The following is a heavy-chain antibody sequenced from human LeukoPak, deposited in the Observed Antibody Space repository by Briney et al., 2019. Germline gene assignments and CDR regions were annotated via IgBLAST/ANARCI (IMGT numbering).Heavy chain of an antibody. D-gene: IGHD6-6*01. J-gene: IGHJ4*02. CDR2: INHSGST. CDR3: AGSIEARLDY. CDR1: GGSFSGYY. V-gene: IGHV4-34*01. Sequence: TPSETLSLTCAVYGGSFSGYYWSWIRQPPGKGLEWIGEINHSGSTNYNPSLKSRVTISVDTSKNQFSLKLSSVTAADTAVYYCAGSIEARLDYWGQGTLVTVSS.